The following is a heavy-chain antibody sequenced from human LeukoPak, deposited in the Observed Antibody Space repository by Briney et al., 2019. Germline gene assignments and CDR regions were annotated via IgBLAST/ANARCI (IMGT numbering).Heavy chain of an antibody. V-gene: IGHV4-59*01. CDR1: GGSISSYY. Sequence: SETLSLTCTVSGGSISSYYWSWIRQPPGKGLEWIGYIYYSGSTNYNPSLKSRVTISVDTSKNQFSLKLSSVTAADTAVYYCARVFDSGSQAYFYYMDVWGKGTTVT. CDR3: ARVFDSGSQAYFYYMDV. J-gene: IGHJ6*03. D-gene: IGHD3-10*01. CDR2: IYYSGST.